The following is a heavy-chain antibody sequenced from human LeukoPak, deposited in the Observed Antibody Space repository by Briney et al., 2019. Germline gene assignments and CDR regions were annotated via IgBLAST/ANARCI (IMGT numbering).Heavy chain of an antibody. J-gene: IGHJ4*02. CDR1: GFTFSSYA. CDR3: AKDFYDSSGYYPDY. D-gene: IGHD3-22*01. V-gene: IGHV3-23*01. Sequence: GGSLRLSCAASGFTFSSYAMSWVRQAPGKGLEWVSVISGSGGSTYYADSVKGRFTISRDNSKNTLYLQMNSLRAEDTAVYYCAKDFYDSSGYYPDYWGQGTLVTVSS. CDR2: ISGSGGST.